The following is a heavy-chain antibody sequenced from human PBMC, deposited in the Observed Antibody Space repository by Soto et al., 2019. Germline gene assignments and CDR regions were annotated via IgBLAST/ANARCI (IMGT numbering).Heavy chain of an antibody. CDR1: GFTISTYT. Sequence: GGSLRLSCAASGFTISTYTLHWVRQAPGKGLEWVTVISSDGSNKYYADSVKGRFTISRDISRNTLYLQMNSLRPEDTAVYYCARDFWSGPLAPFDPWGQGTLVTVSS. CDR2: ISSDGSNK. D-gene: IGHD3-3*01. V-gene: IGHV3-30-3*01. CDR3: ARDFWSGPLAPFDP. J-gene: IGHJ5*02.